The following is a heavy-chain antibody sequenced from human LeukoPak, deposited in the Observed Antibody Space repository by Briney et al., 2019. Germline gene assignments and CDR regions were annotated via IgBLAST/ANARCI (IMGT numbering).Heavy chain of an antibody. CDR3: ARARSITMIVVVMGASDAFDI. V-gene: IGHV1-69*04. D-gene: IGHD3-22*01. Sequence: ASVKVSCKASGGTFSSYAISWVRQAPGQGLEWMGRIIPILGIANYAQKFQGRVTMTRDTSTSTVYMELSSLRSEDTAVYYCARARSITMIVVVMGASDAFDIWGQGTMVTVSS. CDR2: IIPILGIA. CDR1: GGTFSSYA. J-gene: IGHJ3*02.